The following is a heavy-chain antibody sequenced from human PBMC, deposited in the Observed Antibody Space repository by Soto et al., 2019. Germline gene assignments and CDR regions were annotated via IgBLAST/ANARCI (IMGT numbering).Heavy chain of an antibody. Sequence: SETLSLTCTVSGGSISSSSYYWGWIRQPPGKGLEWIGSIYYSGSTYYNPSLKSRVTISVDTSKNQFSLKLSSVTAADTAVYYCARPRSYSSSSGEYGMDVWGQGTTVTVYS. CDR1: GGSISSSSYY. CDR2: IYYSGST. D-gene: IGHD6-6*01. CDR3: ARPRSYSSSSGEYGMDV. V-gene: IGHV4-39*01. J-gene: IGHJ6*02.